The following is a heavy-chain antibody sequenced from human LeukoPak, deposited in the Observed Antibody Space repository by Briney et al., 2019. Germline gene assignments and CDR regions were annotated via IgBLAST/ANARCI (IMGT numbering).Heavy chain of an antibody. Sequence: PGGSLRLSCAASGFAFSSYWMHWVRQAPGKGLVWVSRINSDGSSTSYADSVKGRFTISRDNAKNTLYLQMNSLRAEDTALYYCARDRGPITIFGVVISYYYYYYMDVWGKGTTVTVSS. J-gene: IGHJ6*03. D-gene: IGHD3-3*01. CDR3: ARDRGPITIFGVVISYYYYYYMDV. CDR1: GFAFSSYW. V-gene: IGHV3-74*01. CDR2: INSDGSST.